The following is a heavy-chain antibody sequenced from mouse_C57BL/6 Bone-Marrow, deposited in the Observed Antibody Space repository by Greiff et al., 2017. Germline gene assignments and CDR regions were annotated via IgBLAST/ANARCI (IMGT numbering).Heavy chain of an antibody. V-gene: IGHV1-4*01. Sequence: VQVVESGAELARPGASVKMSCKASGCTFTSYTMHWVKQRPGQGLEWIGYINPSSGYTKYNQKFKDKATLTADKSSSTAYMQLSSLTSEDSAVYYCAREMGLWGQGTTLTVSS. CDR2: INPSSGYT. CDR1: GCTFTSYT. J-gene: IGHJ2*01. CDR3: AREMGL. D-gene: IGHD4-1*01.